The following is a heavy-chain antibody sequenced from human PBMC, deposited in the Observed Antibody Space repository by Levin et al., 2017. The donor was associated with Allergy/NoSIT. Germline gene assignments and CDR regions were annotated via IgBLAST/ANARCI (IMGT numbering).Heavy chain of an antibody. CDR2: ISSNGGST. CDR1: GFTFSSYA. J-gene: IGHJ2*01. D-gene: IGHD2-2*01. Sequence: GGSLRLSCAASGFTFSSYAMHWVRQAPGKGLEYVSGISSNGGSTYYANSVKGRFTISRDNSKNTLYLQLGSLRAEDMAVYYCARDASAPAYCSSTSCSHFYWYFDLWGRGTLVTVSS. CDR3: ARDASAPAYCSSTSCSHFYWYFDL. V-gene: IGHV3-64*01.